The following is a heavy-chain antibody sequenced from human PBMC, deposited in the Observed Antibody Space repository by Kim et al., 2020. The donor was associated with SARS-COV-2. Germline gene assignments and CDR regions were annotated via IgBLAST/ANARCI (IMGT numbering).Heavy chain of an antibody. CDR2: IIPIFGTA. CDR3: ARQEVITFGGVPPHSFDY. D-gene: IGHD3-16*01. J-gene: IGHJ4*02. CDR1: GGTFSSYA. V-gene: IGHV1-69*13. Sequence: SVKVSCKASGGTFSSYAISWVRQAPGQGLEWMGGIIPIFGTANYAQKFQGRVTITADESTSTAYMELSSLRSEDTAVYYCARQEVITFGGVPPHSFDYWGQGTLVTVSS.